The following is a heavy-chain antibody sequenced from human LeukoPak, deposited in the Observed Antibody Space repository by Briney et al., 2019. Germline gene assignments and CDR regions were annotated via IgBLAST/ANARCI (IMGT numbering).Heavy chain of an antibody. CDR1: GGSISSGGYY. CDR2: IYYSGST. Sequence: SETLSLTCTVSGGSISSGGYYWSWIRQHPGKGLEWIGYIYYSGSTNYNPSLKSRVTISVDTSKNQFSLKLSSVTAADTAVYYCASSRDFWSGYYDNWGQGTLVTVSS. D-gene: IGHD3-3*01. J-gene: IGHJ4*02. V-gene: IGHV4-61*08. CDR3: ASSRDFWSGYYDN.